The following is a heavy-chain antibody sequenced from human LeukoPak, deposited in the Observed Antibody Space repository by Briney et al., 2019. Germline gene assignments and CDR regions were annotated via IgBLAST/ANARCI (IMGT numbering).Heavy chain of an antibody. Sequence: PSETLSLTCAVYGRSFSGYYWSWIRQPPGQGLEWIGEINHSGSTNYNPSLKSRVTISVDTSKNQFSLKLSSVTAADTAVYYCARLYYYDSRPWGQGTMVTVSS. J-gene: IGHJ3*01. CDR2: INHSGST. CDR1: GRSFSGYY. CDR3: ARLYYYDSRP. D-gene: IGHD3-22*01. V-gene: IGHV4-34*01.